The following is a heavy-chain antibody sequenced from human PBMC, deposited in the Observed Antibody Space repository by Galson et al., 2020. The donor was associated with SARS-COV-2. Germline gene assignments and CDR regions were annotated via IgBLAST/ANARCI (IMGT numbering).Heavy chain of an antibody. J-gene: IGHJ4*02. CDR3: ATRHSTGWYYFDY. CDR2: TRNKANSYIT. V-gene: IGHV3-72*01. D-gene: IGHD6-19*01. Sequence: GGSMRLSCAASGFTFSAQYMDWVSQAPGKGLEWVGCTRNKANSYITEYAASVKGRFTITRDDSKNSLYLQMNSLKTEDTAVYYCATRHSTGWYYFDYWGQGTLVTVSS. CDR1: GFTFSAQY.